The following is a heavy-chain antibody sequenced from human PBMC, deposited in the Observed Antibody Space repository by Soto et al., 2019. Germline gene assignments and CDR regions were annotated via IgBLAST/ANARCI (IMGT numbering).Heavy chain of an antibody. D-gene: IGHD3-22*01. CDR3: ARESLGKYYYDSSGYHYGMDV. J-gene: IGHJ6*02. V-gene: IGHV6-1*01. CDR1: GDSVSSNSAA. Sequence: PSQTLSLTCAISGDSVSSNSAAWNWIRQSPSRGLEWLGRTYYRSKWYNDYAVSVKSRITINPDTSKNQFSLQLNSVTPEDTAVYYCARESLGKYYYDSSGYHYGMDVWGQGTTVTVSS. CDR2: TYYRSKWYN.